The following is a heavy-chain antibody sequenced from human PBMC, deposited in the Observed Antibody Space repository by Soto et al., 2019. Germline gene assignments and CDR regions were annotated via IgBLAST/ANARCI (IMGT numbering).Heavy chain of an antibody. CDR2: FVPIVGTA. CDR1: GGTFSSYA. Sequence: QVQLVQSGAEVKKPGSSVKVSCTASGGTFSSYAVSWVRQAPGQGLEWMGAFVPIVGTADYALNFQGRITIIADESTNTGYVELSSLRSEDTAVYYCAIGSTYSGEFEFCGQGTLVTVSS. J-gene: IGHJ4*02. CDR3: AIGSTYSGEFEF. D-gene: IGHD1-26*01. V-gene: IGHV1-69*01.